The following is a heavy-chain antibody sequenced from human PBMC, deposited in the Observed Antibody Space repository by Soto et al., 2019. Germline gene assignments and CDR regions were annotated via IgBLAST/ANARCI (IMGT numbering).Heavy chain of an antibody. Sequence: ETLSLTCTVSGGSISGYYWSWIRQPAGKGLEWIGRIYTSGSTNYNPSLKSRVTMSVDTSKNQFSLKLSSVTAADTAVYYCARDGGSYPYYIDYWGQGTLVTVSS. CDR2: IYTSGST. CDR1: GGSISGYY. J-gene: IGHJ4*02. D-gene: IGHD1-26*01. CDR3: ARDGGSYPYYIDY. V-gene: IGHV4-4*07.